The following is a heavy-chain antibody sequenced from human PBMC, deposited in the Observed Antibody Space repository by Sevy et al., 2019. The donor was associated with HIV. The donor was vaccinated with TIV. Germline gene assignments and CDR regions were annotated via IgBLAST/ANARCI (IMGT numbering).Heavy chain of an antibody. D-gene: IGHD1-26*01. V-gene: IGHV4-59*01. CDR3: VRQGGLVDYGMDV. J-gene: IGHJ6*02. CDR1: GGSIGHYY. CDR2: VYYTGST. Sequence: SETLSLTYTVSGGSIGHYYWSWIRQPPGKGLEWIAYVYYTGSTNYNPSLKGRVTIALDTPKNQFSLNLSSLTAADTAVYYCVRQGGLVDYGMDVWGQGTTVTVSS.